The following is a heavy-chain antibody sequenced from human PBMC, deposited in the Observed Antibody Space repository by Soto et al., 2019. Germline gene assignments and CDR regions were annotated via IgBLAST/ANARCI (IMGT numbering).Heavy chain of an antibody. D-gene: IGHD2-15*01. CDR2: ILHTGST. Sequence: QVQLQESGPGLVKPSGTLSLTCGVSVASFRDANWWPGVRQPPGRGREWIGDILHTGSTDYSPSLRSRVTISIDTSRKEFSLNLTSVTATDTAVYYCARSPRRVDGKWYLDYWGQGVLVTVSP. CDR3: ARSPRRVDGKWYLDY. CDR1: VASFRDANW. J-gene: IGHJ4*02. V-gene: IGHV4-4*02.